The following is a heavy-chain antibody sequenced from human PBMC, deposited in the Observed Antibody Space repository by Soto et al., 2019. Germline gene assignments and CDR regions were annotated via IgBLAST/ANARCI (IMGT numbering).Heavy chain of an antibody. CDR1: GYTFTSYG. J-gene: IGHJ4*02. CDR2: ISAYNGNT. Sequence: ASVKVSCKASGYTFTSYGISWVRQAPGQGLEWMGWISAYNGNTNYAQKLQGRVTMTTDTSTSTAYMELRSLRSDDTAVYYCARGSRYCSGGSCQYHFDDWGQGTLVTVSS. D-gene: IGHD2-15*01. V-gene: IGHV1-18*01. CDR3: ARGSRYCSGGSCQYHFDD.